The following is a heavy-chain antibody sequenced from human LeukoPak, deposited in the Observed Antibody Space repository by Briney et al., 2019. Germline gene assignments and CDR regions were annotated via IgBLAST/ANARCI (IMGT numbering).Heavy chain of an antibody. J-gene: IGHJ6*03. V-gene: IGHV1-69*05. CDR1: AGTFSSYA. Sequence: ASVKVSCKASAGTFSSYAISWVRQAPGQGLEWVGRIIPIFGTANYAQKFQGRVTITTDESTSTAYMELSSLRSEDTAVYYCARDLGIAVAAIGYYYYMDVWGKGTTVTVSS. CDR2: IIPIFGTA. CDR3: ARDLGIAVAAIGYYYYMDV. D-gene: IGHD6-19*01.